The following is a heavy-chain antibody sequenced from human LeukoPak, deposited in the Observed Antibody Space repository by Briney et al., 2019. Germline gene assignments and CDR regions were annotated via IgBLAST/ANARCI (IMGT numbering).Heavy chain of an antibody. CDR3: ANAVCTASSCSGFYGMDV. D-gene: IGHD2-15*01. CDR2: ISSGGGTT. CDR1: AFTFSTYA. V-gene: IGHV3-23*01. J-gene: IGHJ6*02. Sequence: QRGGSLRLSCAASAFTFSTYAMNWVRQAPGKGLEWVSSISSGGGTTYYADSVKGRFTISRDNYKNTLHLQMNSLRPEDTAMYYCANAVCTASSCSGFYGMDVWGQGTTVAVSS.